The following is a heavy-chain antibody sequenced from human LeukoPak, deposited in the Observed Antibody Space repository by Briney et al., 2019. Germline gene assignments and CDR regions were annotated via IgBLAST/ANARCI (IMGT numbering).Heavy chain of an antibody. J-gene: IGHJ4*02. CDR3: AGVFSGRRPFEL. D-gene: IGHD3-10*01. Sequence: SETLSLTCTVSGDSITSYYWNWIRQPPGKGLEWIGYVYYRGATNYNPSLKTRVTTSIDTSKKQFSLKLSSVTAADTAVYFCAGVFSGRRPFELWGKGTLVTVSS. V-gene: IGHV4-59*01. CDR2: VYYRGAT. CDR1: GDSITSYY.